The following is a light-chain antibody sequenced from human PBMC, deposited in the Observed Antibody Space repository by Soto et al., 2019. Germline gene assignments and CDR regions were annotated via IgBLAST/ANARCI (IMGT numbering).Light chain of an antibody. CDR1: QDIRND. CDR2: GVF. CDR3: LQEFNYPLT. J-gene: IGKJ4*01. Sequence: AIQMTQSASSMSASVGDRVTITCRTSQDIRNDLGRYQQKPGKAPKLVIYGVFNLQSGVPSRFSVIGFGTDFTLTISSLKTEDSATYDGLQEFNYPLTFGGGTKVDIK. V-gene: IGKV1-6*01.